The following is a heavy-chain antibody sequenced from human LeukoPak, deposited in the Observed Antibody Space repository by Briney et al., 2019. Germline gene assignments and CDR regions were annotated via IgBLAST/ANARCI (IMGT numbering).Heavy chain of an antibody. CDR1: GGSISSGSYY. CDR3: AGATGAFDY. CDR2: IYTSGST. Sequence: PSETLSLTCTVSGGSISSGSYYWSWIRQPAGKGLEWIGRIYTSGSTNYNPSLKSRATISVDTSKNQFSLKLSSVTAADTAVYYCAGATGAFDYWGQGTLVTASS. D-gene: IGHD4/OR15-4a*01. V-gene: IGHV4-61*02. J-gene: IGHJ4*02.